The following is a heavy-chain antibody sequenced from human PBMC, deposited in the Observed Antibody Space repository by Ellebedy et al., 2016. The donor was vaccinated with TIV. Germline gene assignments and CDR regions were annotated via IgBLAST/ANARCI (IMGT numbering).Heavy chain of an antibody. CDR2: INWNGDST. CDR3: ARVPIGAGGRYYYYGMDV. Sequence: PGGSLRLSCAVSGFTFDDYGMSWVRQAPGKGLEWVSGINWNGDSTDYADSVKGRFTISRDNAKNSLHLQRNSLRAEDTALYHCARVPIGAGGRYYYYGMDVWGQGTTVTVSS. V-gene: IGHV3-20*01. D-gene: IGHD6-13*01. CDR1: GFTFDDYG. J-gene: IGHJ6*02.